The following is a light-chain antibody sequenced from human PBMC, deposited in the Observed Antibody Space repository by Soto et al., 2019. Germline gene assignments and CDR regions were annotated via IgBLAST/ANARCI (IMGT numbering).Light chain of an antibody. J-gene: IGKJ4*01. V-gene: IGKV3-15*01. CDR2: DAS. Sequence: IVMPQSPATLSVSPGERATLSCRASQSITGNLTWYQQNPGQAPRLLIYDASTRATGIPARFSGSGSGTEFTLTISSLQSEDFAVYYGQQYNNWPLTFGGGTKVEIK. CDR1: QSITGN. CDR3: QQYNNWPLT.